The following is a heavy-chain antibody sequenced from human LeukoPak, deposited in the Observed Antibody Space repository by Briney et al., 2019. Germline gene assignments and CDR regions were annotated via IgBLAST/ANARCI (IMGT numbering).Heavy chain of an antibody. J-gene: IGHJ4*02. Sequence: GGSLRLSCAASGFTFSSYSMNWVRQAPGKGLEWVSYISSSSSTIYYADSVKGRFTISRDNAKNSLYLQMNSLRAEDTAVYYCAAPSGSYWQDRLGYWGQGTLVTVSS. D-gene: IGHD1-26*01. CDR1: GFTFSSYS. CDR2: ISSSSSTI. V-gene: IGHV3-48*01. CDR3: AAPSGSYWQDRLGY.